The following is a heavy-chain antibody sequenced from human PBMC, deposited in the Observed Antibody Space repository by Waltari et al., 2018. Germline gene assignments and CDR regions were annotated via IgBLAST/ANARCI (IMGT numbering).Heavy chain of an antibody. D-gene: IGHD5-12*01. Sequence: QVQLQASGPGLVKPSQTLSLTCTVSGGSISSVGYSCSWIRQPPGKGREWIGYIYYSGGTYYNPSLKSRVTRSVDTSKNQFSLKLSSVTAADTAVYYCARGLPRYYYYMDVWGKGTTVTVSS. V-gene: IGHV4-31*03. CDR1: GGSISSVGYS. J-gene: IGHJ6*03. CDR2: IYYSGGT. CDR3: ARGLPRYYYYMDV.